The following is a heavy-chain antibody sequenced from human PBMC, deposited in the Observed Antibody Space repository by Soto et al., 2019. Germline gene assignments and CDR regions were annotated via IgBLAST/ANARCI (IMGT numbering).Heavy chain of an antibody. Sequence: ASVKVSCKASGYTFTSYGISWVRQAPGQGLKWMGWISAYNGNTNYAQKLQGRVTMTTDTSTSTAYMELRSLRSDDTAVYYCARNQWELHAFDIWGQGTMVTVSS. J-gene: IGHJ3*02. CDR2: ISAYNGNT. CDR1: GYTFTSYG. D-gene: IGHD1-26*01. V-gene: IGHV1-18*01. CDR3: ARNQWELHAFDI.